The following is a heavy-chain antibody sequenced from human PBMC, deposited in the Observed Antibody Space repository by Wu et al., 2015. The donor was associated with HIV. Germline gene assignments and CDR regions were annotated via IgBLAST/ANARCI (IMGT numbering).Heavy chain of an antibody. CDR2: VHLNSGNT. Sequence: QVQLVQSGAEVKKPGASVKVSCKASGYTFTSYDINWVRQAAGQGLEWMGWVHLNSGNTDYAQKFQGRVTITTDESTSTAYMELSSLRSEDTAVYYCARDYGSGSYYKYGPLGYWGQGTLVTVSS. J-gene: IGHJ4*02. CDR3: ARDYGSGSYYKYGPLGY. V-gene: IGHV1-8*03. CDR1: GYTFTSYD. D-gene: IGHD3-10*01.